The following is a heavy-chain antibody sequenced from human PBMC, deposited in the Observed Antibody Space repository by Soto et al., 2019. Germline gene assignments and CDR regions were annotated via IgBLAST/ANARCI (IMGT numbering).Heavy chain of an antibody. CDR1: GGTISRYY. D-gene: IGHD2-21*02. CDR3: ARDLWGYCGTDCYPLDV. J-gene: IGHJ6*02. V-gene: IGHV4-59*01. CDR2: MYNTGST. Sequence: QVQLQESGPGLVKPSETLSLTCTVSGGTISRYYWSWIRQPPGKGLEWIGYMYNTGSTVYNPSFTSRVTISVDXSXSXXSRKRNSVTAADTAVYYCARDLWGYCGTDCYPLDVWGQGTTVTVSS.